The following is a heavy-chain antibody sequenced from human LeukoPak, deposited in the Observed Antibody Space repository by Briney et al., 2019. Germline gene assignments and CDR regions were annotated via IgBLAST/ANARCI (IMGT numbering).Heavy chain of an antibody. J-gene: IGHJ4*02. CDR2: INHSGGT. Sequence: SETLSLTCAVYGGSFSGYYWSWIRQPPGKGLEWIGEINHSGGTNYNPSLKSRVTISVDTSKNQFSLKLSSVTAADTAVYYCARVGGYSYGYDYWGQGTLVTVSS. CDR3: ARVGGYSYGYDY. CDR1: GGSFSGYY. D-gene: IGHD5-18*01. V-gene: IGHV4-34*01.